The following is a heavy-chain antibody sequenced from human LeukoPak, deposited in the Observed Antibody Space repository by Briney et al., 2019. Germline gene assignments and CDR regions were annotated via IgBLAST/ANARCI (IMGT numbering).Heavy chain of an antibody. CDR1: GGSISSSSYY. CDR3: ARLTITMVRGVPKQYNWFDP. Sequence: PSETLSLTCTVSGGSISSSSYYWGWIRQPPGKGLEWIGSIYYSGSTYYNPCLKSRVTISVDTSKNQFSLKLSSVTAADTAVYYCARLTITMVRGVPKQYNWFDPWGQGTLVTVSS. V-gene: IGHV4-39*01. D-gene: IGHD3-10*01. J-gene: IGHJ5*02. CDR2: IYYSGST.